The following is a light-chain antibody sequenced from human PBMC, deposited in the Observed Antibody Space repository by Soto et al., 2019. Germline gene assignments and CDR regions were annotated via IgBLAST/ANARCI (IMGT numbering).Light chain of an antibody. CDR1: QSISSM. J-gene: IGKJ5*01. CDR3: QQYYDCPIT. Sequence: DIGLTQSPSTLSLFPGARVTLSCMASQSISSMLAWYQQKPGHAPRLLMYGASTRATGFPDRFSGSGSGTEFTLTISSLHSEDFAVYYCQQYYDCPITFGQGTLLEIK. CDR2: GAS. V-gene: IGKV3-15*01.